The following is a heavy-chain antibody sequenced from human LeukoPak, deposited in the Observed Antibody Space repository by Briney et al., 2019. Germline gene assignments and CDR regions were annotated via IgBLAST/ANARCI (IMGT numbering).Heavy chain of an antibody. D-gene: IGHD3-10*01. CDR2: INPKGGGT. J-gene: IGHJ4*02. CDR1: GYSFIGYY. CDR3: VRELFFADSGFSF. Sequence: ASVKVSCKSSGYSFIGYYIHWVRQAPGQGPEWMGWINPKGGGTNFAQKFRGRVTMTSDPAINTAYMELSRLTSDDTGVYYCVRELFFADSGFSFWGQGTQVTVSS. V-gene: IGHV1-2*02.